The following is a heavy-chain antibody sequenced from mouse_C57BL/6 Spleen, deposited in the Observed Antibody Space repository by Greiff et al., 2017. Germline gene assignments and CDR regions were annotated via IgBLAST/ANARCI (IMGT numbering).Heavy chain of an antibody. J-gene: IGHJ3*01. D-gene: IGHD1-1*01. Sequence: EVQLQQSGPELVKPGASVTIPCKASGYTFTDYNMHWVKQTPGQSLEWIGDIYPNNGGTIYNQKFKGKATLTVDKSSSTAYMELRSLTSEDTAVYYCGRYYSWFAYWGQGTLVTVSA. CDR1: GYTFTDYN. CDR3: GRYYSWFAY. CDR2: IYPNNGGT. V-gene: IGHV1-18*01.